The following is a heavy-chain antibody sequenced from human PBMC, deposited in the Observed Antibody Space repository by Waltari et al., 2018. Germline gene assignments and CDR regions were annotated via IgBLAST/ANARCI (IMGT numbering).Heavy chain of an antibody. V-gene: IGHV3-23*01. D-gene: IGHD3-22*01. CDR1: GLTLRNYA. CDR2: MSGSGGYK. J-gene: IGHJ4*02. CDR3: AKAYYHDKSDYSPGY. Sequence: EVQLLESGGGLVQPGGSLRLSCAAAGLTLRNYAMSWVRQVPGKGLEWISAMSGSGGYKYYADSVKGRFTISGDNSRNTLYLQMNSLRAEDTAVYYCAKAYYHDKSDYSPGYWGQGTLVRVSS.